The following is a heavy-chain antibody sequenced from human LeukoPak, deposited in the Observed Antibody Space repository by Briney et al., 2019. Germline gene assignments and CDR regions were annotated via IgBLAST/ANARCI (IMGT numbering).Heavy chain of an antibody. Sequence: ASVKVSCKASGYTFTSYAMHWVRQAPGKRLEWRGWINAGNGNTKYSQNFQGRVTITRDTSASTAYMELSSLRSEDTAVYYCARSSIVVVPAPKRGMDVWGQGTTVTVSS. J-gene: IGHJ6*02. CDR3: ARSSIVVVPAPKRGMDV. V-gene: IGHV1-3*01. CDR2: INAGNGNT. CDR1: GYTFTSYA. D-gene: IGHD2-2*01.